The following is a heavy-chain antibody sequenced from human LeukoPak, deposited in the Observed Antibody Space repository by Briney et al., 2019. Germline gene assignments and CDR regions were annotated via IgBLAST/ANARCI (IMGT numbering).Heavy chain of an antibody. J-gene: IGHJ6*02. V-gene: IGHV4-4*02. D-gene: IGHD6-19*01. CDR2: VYYSGST. Sequence: PSETLSLTCVVSGGSINNNKWWSWVRQPPGKGLEWIGDVYYSGSTNYNPSLKSRVTMSVDKSKNQLSLKLNSVTAADTAVYYCTRDESEYNSGLSMDVWGQGTTVTVSS. CDR3: TRDESEYNSGLSMDV. CDR1: GGSINNNKW.